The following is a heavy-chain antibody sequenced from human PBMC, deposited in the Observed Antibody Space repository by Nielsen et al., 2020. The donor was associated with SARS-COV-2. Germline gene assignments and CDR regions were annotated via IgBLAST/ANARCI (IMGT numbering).Heavy chain of an antibody. CDR3: ARDVLPKTGYPGTFDY. CDR2: IIPILGIT. CDR1: GGTFTNYA. V-gene: IGHV1-69*04. D-gene: IGHD6-13*01. J-gene: IGHJ4*02. Sequence: SVKVSCKASGGTFTNYAITWVRQAPGQGPEWMGRIIPILGITNYAQKFQGRVTMTADKSTSTAYVELSSLRSEDTAVYYCARDVLPKTGYPGTFDYWGQGTLVTVSS.